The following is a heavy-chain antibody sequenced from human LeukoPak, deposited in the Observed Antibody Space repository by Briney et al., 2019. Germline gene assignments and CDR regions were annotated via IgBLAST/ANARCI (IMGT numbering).Heavy chain of an antibody. CDR1: GYTFTGYY. D-gene: IGHD3-3*01. Sequence: SVKVSCKASGYTFTGYYMHWVRQAPGQGLEWMGRIIPILGIANYAQKFQGRVTITADKSTSTAYMELSSLRSEDTAVYYCASGALKTPPYDFWSGYSPDYWGQGTLVTVSS. CDR2: IIPILGIA. J-gene: IGHJ4*02. V-gene: IGHV1-69*02. CDR3: ASGALKTPPYDFWSGYSPDY.